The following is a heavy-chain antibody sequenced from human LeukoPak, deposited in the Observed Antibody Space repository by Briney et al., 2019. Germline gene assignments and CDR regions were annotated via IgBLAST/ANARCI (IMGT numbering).Heavy chain of an antibody. D-gene: IGHD2-2*01. V-gene: IGHV3-30-3*01. CDR3: ARASVVPKGDYFDY. CDR1: GFTFSSYA. J-gene: IGHJ4*02. Sequence: GGSLRLSCAASGFTFSSYAMHWVRQAPGKGLEWVAVISYDGSNKYYADSVKGRFTISRDNSKNTLYLQMNSLRAEDTAAYYCARASVVPKGDYFDYWGQGTLVTVSS. CDR2: ISYDGSNK.